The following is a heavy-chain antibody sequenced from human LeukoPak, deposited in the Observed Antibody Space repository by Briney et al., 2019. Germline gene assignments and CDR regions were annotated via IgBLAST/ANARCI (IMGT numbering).Heavy chain of an antibody. D-gene: IGHD3-22*01. CDR2: ISGSGGST. V-gene: IGHV3-23*01. Sequence: PGGSLRLSCAASGFTFSSYWMSWVRQAPGKGLERVSAISGSGGSTYYADSVKGRFTISRDNSKNTLYLQMNSLRAEDTAVYYCAKGVAVVVPNYFDYWGQGTLVTVSS. J-gene: IGHJ4*02. CDR3: AKGVAVVVPNYFDY. CDR1: GFTFSSYW.